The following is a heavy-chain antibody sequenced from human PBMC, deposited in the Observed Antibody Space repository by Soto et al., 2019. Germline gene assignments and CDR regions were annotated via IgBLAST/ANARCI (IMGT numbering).Heavy chain of an antibody. J-gene: IGHJ5*02. Sequence: GGSLRLSCAASGFTFSSYWMSWVRQAPGKGLEWVANIKQDGSEKYYVDSVKGRFTISRDNAKNSLYLQMNSLRAEDTAVYYCARDSMAKKRHYYGSGSYWFDPWGQGTLVTVSS. V-gene: IGHV3-7*03. D-gene: IGHD3-10*01. CDR2: IKQDGSEK. CDR3: ARDSMAKKRHYYGSGSYWFDP. CDR1: GFTFSSYW.